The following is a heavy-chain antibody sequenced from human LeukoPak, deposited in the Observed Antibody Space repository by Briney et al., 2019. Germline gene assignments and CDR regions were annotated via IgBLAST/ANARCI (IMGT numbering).Heavy chain of an antibody. CDR2: LWSADKNR. Sequence: PGKSLRLSCEASGFRGLSSFSSFAMHWVRQAPGKGLEWVAVLWSADKNRYHADSVKGRFSISRDNSQKKVYLQMNNLRPEDTAVYYCANYEVDGYSSYTYFDYWGQGTLVTVSS. J-gene: IGHJ4*02. CDR1: GFRGLSSFSSFA. V-gene: IGHV3-30*04. CDR3: ANYEVDGYSSYTYFDY. D-gene: IGHD6-13*01.